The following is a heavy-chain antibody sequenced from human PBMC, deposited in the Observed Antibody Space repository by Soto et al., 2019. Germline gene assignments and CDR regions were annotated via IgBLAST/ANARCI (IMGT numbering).Heavy chain of an antibody. D-gene: IGHD1-1*01. J-gene: IGHJ4*02. CDR2: IKQDGSAK. CDR3: AGGTGWVHDY. Sequence: EVQLVXSGGXLVQPXGSXXLSCAGSGFTFSNYWMNWVRQTPGKGLEWVANIKQDGSAKNYVESVKGRFTISRDNAKNLVYLQTNSLRAEDTAVYYCAGGTGWVHDYWGQGTLVTVSS. CDR1: GFTFSNYW. V-gene: IGHV3-7*04.